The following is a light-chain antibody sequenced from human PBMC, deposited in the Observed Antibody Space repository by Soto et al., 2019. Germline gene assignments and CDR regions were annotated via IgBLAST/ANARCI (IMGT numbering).Light chain of an antibody. J-gene: IGKJ2*01. CDR1: QSVNNN. CDR2: GAS. V-gene: IGKV3-15*01. CDR3: QQYNNWPPDT. Sequence: EIILTQSPASLSVSPGERATLSCRANQSVNNNLAWYQQKRGQAPRLLIYGASTRATGIPGRFRGSGSGTEFTLTITSLQSEDFAVYFCQQYNNWPPDTFGQGTKLEIK.